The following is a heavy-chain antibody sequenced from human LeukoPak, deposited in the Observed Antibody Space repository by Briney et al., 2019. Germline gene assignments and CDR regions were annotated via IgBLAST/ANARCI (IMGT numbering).Heavy chain of an antibody. J-gene: IGHJ6*02. V-gene: IGHV4-59*01. D-gene: IGHD3-3*01. CDR3: ARGGDFWSGYGYYYYGMDV. CDR2: IYYSGST. Sequence: PSETLSLTCTVSGGSISSYYWSWMRQPPGKGLEWIGYIYYSGSTNYNPSLKSRVTISVDTSKNQFSLKLSSVTAADTAVYYCARGGDFWSGYGYYYYGMDVWGQRTTVTVSS. CDR1: GGSISSYY.